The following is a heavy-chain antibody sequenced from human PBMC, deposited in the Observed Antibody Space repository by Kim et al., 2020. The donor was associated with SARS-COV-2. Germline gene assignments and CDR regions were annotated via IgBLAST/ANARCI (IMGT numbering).Heavy chain of an antibody. D-gene: IGHD3-22*01. Sequence: SETLSLTCTVSGGSISSYYWSWIRQPPGKGLEWIGYIYYSGSTNYNPSLKSRVTISVDTSKNQFSLKLSSVTAADTAVYYCARDPRYYYDSSGYFDYWGQGTLVTVSS. J-gene: IGHJ4*02. V-gene: IGHV4-59*01. CDR3: ARDPRYYYDSSGYFDY. CDR1: GGSISSYY. CDR2: IYYSGST.